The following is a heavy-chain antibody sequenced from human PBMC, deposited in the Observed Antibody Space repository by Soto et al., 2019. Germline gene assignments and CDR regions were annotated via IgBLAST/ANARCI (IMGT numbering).Heavy chain of an antibody. Sequence: ASVKVSCKASGYTFTSYYMHWVRQAPGQGLEWMGIINPSGGSTSYAQKFQGRVTMTRDTSTSTVYMELSSLRSEDTAVYYCARDGPDLSSSFYYYGMDVWGQGNTVTVSS. CDR1: GYTFTSYY. J-gene: IGHJ6*01. V-gene: IGHV1-46*01. CDR2: INPSGGST. D-gene: IGHD6-6*01. CDR3: ARDGPDLSSSFYYYGMDV.